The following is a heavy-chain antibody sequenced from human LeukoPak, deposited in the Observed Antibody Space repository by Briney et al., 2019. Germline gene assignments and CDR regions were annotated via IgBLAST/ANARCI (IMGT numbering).Heavy chain of an antibody. D-gene: IGHD3-3*01. Sequence: AETLSLTCAVYGGSFSGYYWSWIRQPPGKGLEWIGEINHSGSTNYNPSLKSRVTISVDTSKNQFSLKLSSVTAADTAVYYCARPSGDFWSGYYYYMDVWGKGTTVTVSS. CDR3: ARPSGDFWSGYYYYMDV. V-gene: IGHV4-34*01. CDR2: INHSGST. J-gene: IGHJ6*03. CDR1: GGSFSGYY.